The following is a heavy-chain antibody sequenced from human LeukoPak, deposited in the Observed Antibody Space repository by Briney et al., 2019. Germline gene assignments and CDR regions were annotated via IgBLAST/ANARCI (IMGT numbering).Heavy chain of an antibody. CDR3: AKDQYYDFWSGYPPGY. CDR2: ISGSGGST. D-gene: IGHD3-3*01. V-gene: IGHV3-23*01. CDR1: GFTFRSYA. J-gene: IGHJ4*02. Sequence: GGSLRLSCAASGFTFRSYAMSWVRQAPGKGREWVSVISGSGGSTYYADSVKGRFTISRDSSKNTLYLQMNSLRAEDTAVYYCAKDQYYDFWSGYPPGYWGQGTLVTVSS.